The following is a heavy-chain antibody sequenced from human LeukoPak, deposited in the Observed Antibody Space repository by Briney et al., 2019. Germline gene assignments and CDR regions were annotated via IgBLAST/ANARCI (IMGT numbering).Heavy chain of an antibody. J-gene: IGHJ6*03. V-gene: IGHV4-61*02. CDR1: AVCISSGSYY. CDR3: ASSSSYSSSWGYYYYYYYMDV. D-gene: IGHD6-13*01. CDR2: IYTSGSA. Sequence: TSQTLSLTCTVSAVCISSGSYYWSWIRQPAGKGLEWIGRIYTSGSANSNPSLKSRVTRSVEASKNQFSLKLSSVPAADTAVYYCASSSSYSSSWGYYYYYYYMDVWGKGTTVTVSS.